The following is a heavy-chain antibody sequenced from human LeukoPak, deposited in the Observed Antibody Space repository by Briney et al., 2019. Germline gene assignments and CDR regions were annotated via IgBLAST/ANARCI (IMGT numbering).Heavy chain of an antibody. Sequence: SETLSLTCTVSGGSNSSTSYYWGWIRQPPGKGLEWIGSICYSGSTYYNPSLKSRVTISVDTSKNQFSLNLSSVTAADTAVYYCASVTSSYYYYYMDVWGKGTTVTVSS. CDR3: ASVTSSYYYYYMDV. D-gene: IGHD1-14*01. CDR2: ICYSGST. CDR1: GGSNSSTSYY. J-gene: IGHJ6*03. V-gene: IGHV4-39*07.